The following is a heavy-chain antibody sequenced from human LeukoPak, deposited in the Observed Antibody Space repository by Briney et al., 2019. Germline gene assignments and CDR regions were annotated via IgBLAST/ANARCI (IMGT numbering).Heavy chain of an antibody. CDR1: GRSINSKY. CDR2: IYDTGAT. V-gene: IGHV4-59*01. Sequence: SETLSLTCTVSGRSINSKYWSWIRQPPGKGLEWIGYIYDTGATDYNPSLKSRVTVSADTSKNQISLKLTSVTAADTAVYYCAIDLDLYNFDYWGQGTLVTVSS. J-gene: IGHJ4*02. CDR3: AIDLDLYNFDY. D-gene: IGHD4-11*01.